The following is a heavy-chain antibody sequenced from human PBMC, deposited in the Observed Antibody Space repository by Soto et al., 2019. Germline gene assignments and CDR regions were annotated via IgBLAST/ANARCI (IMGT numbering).Heavy chain of an antibody. D-gene: IGHD6-19*01. J-gene: IGHJ6*02. CDR1: GGTFSSNA. CDR3: ARGLLDSSGWYEPISKYYYYYGMDV. V-gene: IGHV1-69*13. Sequence: GASVKVSCKASGGTFSSNAISWVRQAPGQGLEWMGGIIPIFGTANYAQKFQGRVTITADESTSTAYMELSSLRSEDTAVYYCARGLLDSSGWYEPISKYYYYYGMDVWGQGTTVTVSS. CDR2: IIPIFGTA.